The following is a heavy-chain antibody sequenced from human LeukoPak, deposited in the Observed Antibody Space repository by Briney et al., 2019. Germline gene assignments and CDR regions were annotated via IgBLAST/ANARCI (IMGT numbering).Heavy chain of an antibody. V-gene: IGHV1-18*04. CDR2: ISADNGNT. CDR1: GYALSNHA. D-gene: IGHD2-15*01. Sequence: ASVKVSCKGSGYALSNHAVSWVRQAPGQGLEWMGWISADNGNTNHAQKFQGRVSLTPGTSPSTAYMELRGLRSDATAVYYCASGEVGVVYRAGGRYYYYYHAMDVWGQGTTVTVSS. J-gene: IGHJ6*02. CDR3: ASGEVGVVYRAGGRYYYYYHAMDV.